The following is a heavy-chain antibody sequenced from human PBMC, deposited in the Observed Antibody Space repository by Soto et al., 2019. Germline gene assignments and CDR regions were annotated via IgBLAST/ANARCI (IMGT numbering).Heavy chain of an antibody. D-gene: IGHD2-2*02. CDR3: ERDSYPDYYAMDV. Sequence: PAETLSLTCTVSGVSIGSGGYYWSWVRQRPGKGLEWIGYIYYSGSTYYNPSLKSRLTISIDTSKSQFSLNLSSVTAADTAVYYCERDSYPDYYAMDVWGHGTSVTVSS. V-gene: IGHV4-31*03. CDR1: GVSIGSGGYY. CDR2: IYYSGST. J-gene: IGHJ6*02.